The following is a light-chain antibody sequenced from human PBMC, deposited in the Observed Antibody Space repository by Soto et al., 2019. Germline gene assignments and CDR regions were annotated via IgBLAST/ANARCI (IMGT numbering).Light chain of an antibody. CDR1: QGISSY. V-gene: IGKV1-8*01. J-gene: IGKJ5*01. Sequence: AIRMTQSPSSFSASTGDRVTITCRASQGISSYLAWYQQKPGKAPKLLIYAASTLQSGVPSRFSGSGSGTDFTLTISCLQSEDFATYYCQQYYRKITFGQGTRLEIK. CDR3: QQYYRKIT. CDR2: AAS.